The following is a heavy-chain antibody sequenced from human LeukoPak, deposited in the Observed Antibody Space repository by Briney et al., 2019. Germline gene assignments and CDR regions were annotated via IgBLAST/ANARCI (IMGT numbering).Heavy chain of an antibody. CDR1: GFTFSSYG. V-gene: IGHV3-30*18. J-gene: IGHJ6*02. D-gene: IGHD2-2*02. CDR2: ISYDGSNK. Sequence: GGSLRLSCAASGFTFSSYGMHWVRQAPGKGLEWVAVISYDGSNKYYADSVKGRFTISRDNSKNTLYLQMNSLRAEDTAVYYCAKGPMVPAAIGLDYYYGMDVWGQGTTVTVSS. CDR3: AKGPMVPAAIGLDYYYGMDV.